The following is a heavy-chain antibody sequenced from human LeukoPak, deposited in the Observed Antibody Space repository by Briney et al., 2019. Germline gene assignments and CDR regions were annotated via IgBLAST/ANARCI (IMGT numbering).Heavy chain of an antibody. D-gene: IGHD5-18*01. Sequence: SETLSLTCTVSGGSISSYYWGWIRQPPGKGLEWIGYIYYSGSTNYNPSLKSRVTISVDTSKNQFSLKLSSVTAADTAVYYCAGALRGYSYGPTDYWGQGTLVTVSS. CDR3: AGALRGYSYGPTDY. CDR2: IYYSGST. V-gene: IGHV4-59*01. J-gene: IGHJ4*02. CDR1: GGSISSYY.